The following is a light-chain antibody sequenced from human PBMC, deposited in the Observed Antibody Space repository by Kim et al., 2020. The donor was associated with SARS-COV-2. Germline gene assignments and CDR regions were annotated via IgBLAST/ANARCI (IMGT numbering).Light chain of an antibody. V-gene: IGLV3-19*01. Sequence: RITCEGSISRSYDATWYQQKPGQPPILVIYGKNNRPAGIPDRFSGSSSGNTASLTITGTQAGDEADYYCNPRDSNDNVVFGGGTQLTVL. J-gene: IGLJ2*01. CDR2: GKN. CDR3: NPRDSNDNVV. CDR1: ISRSYD.